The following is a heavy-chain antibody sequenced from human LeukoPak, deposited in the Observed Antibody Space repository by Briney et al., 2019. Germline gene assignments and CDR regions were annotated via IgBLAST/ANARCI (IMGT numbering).Heavy chain of an antibody. CDR3: ARGRPSITRIRGFQVKRKEQNNWFDP. CDR1: GGSFSGYY. V-gene: IGHV4-34*01. D-gene: IGHD3-10*01. J-gene: IGHJ5*02. CDR2: INHSGIT. Sequence: SETLSLTCAVYGGSFSGYYWSWIRQPPGKGLEWIGEINHSGITNYNPSLKSRVTISVDTSKNQFSLKLSSVTAADTAVYYCARGRPSITRIRGFQVKRKEQNNWFDPWGQGTLAILSS.